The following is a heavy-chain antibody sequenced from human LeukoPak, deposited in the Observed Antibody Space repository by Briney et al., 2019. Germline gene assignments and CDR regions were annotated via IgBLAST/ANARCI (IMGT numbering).Heavy chain of an antibody. V-gene: IGHV4-39*07. J-gene: IGHJ4*02. CDR3: ARDYVVDSTLVAFFDY. Sequence: SETLSLTCTVSGGSINKATYYWGWIRQPPGKGLEWIGSLSSSGSTYYSPSLKGRVTSSLDTSKNQFSLKLGAVPAADTAVYYCARDYVVDSTLVAFFDYWGQGMLVTVSS. CDR2: LSSSGST. CDR1: GGSINKATYY. D-gene: IGHD2-8*02.